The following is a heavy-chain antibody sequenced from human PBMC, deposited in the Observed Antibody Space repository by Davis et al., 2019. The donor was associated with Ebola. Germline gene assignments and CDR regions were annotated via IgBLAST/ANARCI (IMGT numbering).Heavy chain of an antibody. J-gene: IGHJ6*02. CDR1: GSTFSSYA. CDR2: ISSNGGST. CDR3: ARVPYYGSGSYPSYYYYGMDV. D-gene: IGHD3-10*01. Sequence: GGSLRLSCAASGSTFSSYAMHWVRQAPGKGLEYVSAISSNGGSTYYANYVKGRFTISRDNSKNTLYLQMGSLRAEDTAVYYCARVPYYGSGSYPSYYYYGMDVWGQGTTVTVSS. V-gene: IGHV3-64*01.